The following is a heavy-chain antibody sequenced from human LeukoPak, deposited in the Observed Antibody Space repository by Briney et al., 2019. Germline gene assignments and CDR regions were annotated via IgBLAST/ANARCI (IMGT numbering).Heavy chain of an antibody. J-gene: IGHJ5*02. CDR1: GFTFSSYG. Sequence: GGSLRLSCAASGFTFSSYGMSWVRQAPGKGLEWVSAISGSGGTTYYADSVKGRFTISRDNSKNTLYLQMNSLRAEDTAVYYCARESGYCSSTSCYRWFDPWGQGTLVTVSS. CDR3: ARESGYCSSTSCYRWFDP. V-gene: IGHV3-23*01. D-gene: IGHD2-2*01. CDR2: ISGSGGTT.